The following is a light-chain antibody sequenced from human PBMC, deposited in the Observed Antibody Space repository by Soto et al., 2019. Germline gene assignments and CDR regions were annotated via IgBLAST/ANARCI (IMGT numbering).Light chain of an antibody. CDR1: SSDVGGYNY. Sequence: QSALTQPRSVSGSPGQSVTISCTGTSSDVGGYNYVSWYQHHSCKAPKLMIYDVTKRPSGVPDRFSGSKSGNTASLTISGLQAEDEADYYCSSFVSTYTWMFGGGTKLTVL. CDR2: DVT. J-gene: IGLJ3*02. V-gene: IGLV2-11*01. CDR3: SSFVSTYTWM.